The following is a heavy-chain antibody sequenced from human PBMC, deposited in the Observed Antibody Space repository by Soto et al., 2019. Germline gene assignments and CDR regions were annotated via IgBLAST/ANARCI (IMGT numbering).Heavy chain of an antibody. D-gene: IGHD3-3*01. CDR1: GDSVSSSNYY. CDR3: AREGYDFWSGYSSYYYYYGMDV. CDR2: IYYSGST. V-gene: IGHV4-31*03. J-gene: IGHJ6*02. Sequence: SETLSLTCTVSGDSVSSSNYYWGWIRHHPGRGLEWIGYIYYSGSTYYNPSLKSRVTISVDTSKNQFSLKLSSVTAADTAVYYCAREGYDFWSGYSSYYYYYGMDVWGQGTTVTVSS.